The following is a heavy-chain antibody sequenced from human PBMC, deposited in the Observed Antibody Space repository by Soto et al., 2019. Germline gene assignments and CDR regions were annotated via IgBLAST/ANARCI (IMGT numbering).Heavy chain of an antibody. CDR3: ARGGLIRGVLYY. CDR1: GGSFRGYY. J-gene: IGHJ4*02. V-gene: IGHV4-34*01. Sequence: PSETLSLTCAVSGGSFRGYYWSWIRQPPGKGLEWIGEINHSGSTNYNASLKSRVTISEDTSKKQFSLELRFVTAADTAVYYCARGGLIRGVLYYWGQGTLVTVPQ. CDR2: INHSGST. D-gene: IGHD3-10*01.